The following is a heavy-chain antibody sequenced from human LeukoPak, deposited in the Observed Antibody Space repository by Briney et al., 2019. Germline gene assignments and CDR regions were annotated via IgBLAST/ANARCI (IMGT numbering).Heavy chain of an antibody. Sequence: GRSLRLSCAASGFTFSSYGMHWVRQAPGKGLEWVAVIWYDGSNKYYADSVKGRFTISRDNSKNTLYLQMNSLRAEDTAVYYCARGLDIVAFDYWGQGTLVTVSS. V-gene: IGHV3-33*01. CDR3: ARGLDIVAFDY. D-gene: IGHD5-12*01. J-gene: IGHJ4*02. CDR1: GFTFSSYG. CDR2: IWYDGSNK.